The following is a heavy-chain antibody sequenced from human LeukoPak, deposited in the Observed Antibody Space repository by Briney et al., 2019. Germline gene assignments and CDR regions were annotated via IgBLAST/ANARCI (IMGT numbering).Heavy chain of an antibody. V-gene: IGHV3-21*01. J-gene: IGHJ6*04. Sequence: PGGSLRLSCAASGFTFSSYSMNWVRQAPGKGLEWVPSISSSSSYIYYADPVKGRFTISRDNAKNSLYLQMNSLRAEDTAVYYCARDEAGTGYYYGMDVWGKGTTVTVSS. CDR2: ISSSSSYI. D-gene: IGHD6-13*01. CDR1: GFTFSSYS. CDR3: ARDEAGTGYYYGMDV.